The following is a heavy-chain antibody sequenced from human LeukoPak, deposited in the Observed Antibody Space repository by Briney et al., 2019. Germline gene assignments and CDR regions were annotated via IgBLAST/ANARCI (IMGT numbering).Heavy chain of an antibody. V-gene: IGHV3-48*02. CDR1: GFSFSTYS. CDR2: ISITTI. D-gene: IGHD3-3*01. Sequence: PGGSLRLSCVASGFSFSTYSMNWVRQAPGTGRECVSYISITTIYYADSVKARFTISRDNAKNSLYLQMNSLRDEDTAVYYCARERSAQPYYYGMDVWGQGTTVTVSS. CDR3: ARERSAQPYYYGMDV. J-gene: IGHJ6*02.